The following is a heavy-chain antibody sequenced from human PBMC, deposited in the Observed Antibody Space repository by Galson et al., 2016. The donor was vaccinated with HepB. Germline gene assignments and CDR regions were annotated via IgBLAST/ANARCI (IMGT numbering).Heavy chain of an antibody. Sequence: SLRLSCAASGFSFSTYWMSWVRQAPGKGLEWVANIRKDGDVRDYGASVRGRFTISRDNAMNSLYLQMDDLSPEDTAVYYCVRDSSWNYNCWGQGALVTVSS. J-gene: IGHJ4*02. CDR3: VRDSSWNYNC. CDR1: GFSFSTYW. V-gene: IGHV3-7*01. CDR2: IRKDGDVR. D-gene: IGHD1-7*01.